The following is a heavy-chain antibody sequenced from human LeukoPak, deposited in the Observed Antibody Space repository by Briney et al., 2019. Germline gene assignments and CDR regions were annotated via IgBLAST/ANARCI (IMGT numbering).Heavy chain of an antibody. CDR1: GYSFTSYW. D-gene: IGHD3-22*01. Sequence: GESLKISCKGSGYSFTSYWIGWVRQMPGKGLEWMGIIYPGDSDTRYSPSFQGQVTISADKSISTAYLQWSSLKASDTAMYYCARHHRDSIGDDAFDIWGQGTMVTVSS. V-gene: IGHV5-51*01. CDR2: IYPGDSDT. CDR3: ARHHRDSIGDDAFDI. J-gene: IGHJ3*02.